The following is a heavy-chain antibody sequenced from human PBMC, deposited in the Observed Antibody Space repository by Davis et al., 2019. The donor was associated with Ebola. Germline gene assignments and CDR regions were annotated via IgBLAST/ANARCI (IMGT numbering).Heavy chain of an antibody. Sequence: PGGSLRLSCAASGFTFSSYSMNWVRQAPGKGLEWVSYISSSSSTIYYADSVKGRFTISRDNAKNSQYLQMNSLRAEDTAVYYCASLHPDFWSGPLGYWGQGTLVTVSS. V-gene: IGHV3-48*04. CDR3: ASLHPDFWSGPLGY. D-gene: IGHD3-3*01. J-gene: IGHJ4*02. CDR1: GFTFSSYS. CDR2: ISSSSSTI.